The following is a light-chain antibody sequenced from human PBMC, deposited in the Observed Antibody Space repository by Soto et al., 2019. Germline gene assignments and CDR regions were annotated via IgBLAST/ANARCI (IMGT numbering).Light chain of an antibody. CDR2: EVS. J-gene: IGLJ2*01. V-gene: IGLV2-14*01. CDR3: SSYTSSSTQV. Sequence: QSVLTQPASVSGSPGQSITISCTGTSSDVGGYNYVSWYQQHPGKAPKLMIYEVSNRPSGVSNRFSGFKSGNTASLTISGLQAEDEADYYCSSYTSSSTQVFGGGTKLTVL. CDR1: SSDVGGYNY.